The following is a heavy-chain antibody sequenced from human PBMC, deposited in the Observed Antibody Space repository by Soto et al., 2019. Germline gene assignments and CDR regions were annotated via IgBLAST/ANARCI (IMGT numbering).Heavy chain of an antibody. J-gene: IGHJ4*02. CDR2: IYYSGST. Sequence: QVQLQESGPGLVKPSETLSLTCTVSGGSVSSGSYYWSWIRQPPGKGLEWIGYIYYSGSTNYNPSLKSRVTISVDTSKNQFSLTLSSVTAADTAVDYCASAELIDYDILTGSRVPDYWGQGTLVTVSS. V-gene: IGHV4-61*01. CDR1: GGSVSSGSYY. D-gene: IGHD3-9*01. CDR3: ASAELIDYDILTGSRVPDY.